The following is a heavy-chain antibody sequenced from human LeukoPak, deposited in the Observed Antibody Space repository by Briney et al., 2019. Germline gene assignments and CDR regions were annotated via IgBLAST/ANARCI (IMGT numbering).Heavy chain of an antibody. V-gene: IGHV4-34*01. J-gene: IGHJ4*02. Sequence: ETLSLTCAVYGGSFSGYYWSWIRQPPGKGLEWIGEINHSGSTNYNPSLKSRVTISVDTSKNQFSLKLSSVTAADTAVYYCASLVNSGTQSPTDYWGQGTLVTVSS. CDR2: INHSGST. CDR1: GGSFSGYY. D-gene: IGHD1-26*01. CDR3: ASLVNSGTQSPTDY.